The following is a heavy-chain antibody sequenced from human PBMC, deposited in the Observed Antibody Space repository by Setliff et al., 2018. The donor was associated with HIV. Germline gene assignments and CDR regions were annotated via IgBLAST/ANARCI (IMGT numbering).Heavy chain of an antibody. CDR3: AREGSERFFDL. CDR1: GGSISTYY. V-gene: IGHV4-59*01. J-gene: IGHJ2*01. CDR2: IYYTGNT. Sequence: PSETLSLTCTVSGGSISTYYWSWIRQPPGKGLEWIGYIYYTGNTNYNPSLKSRVTISIDTAKNQFSLKLISVTAADTAVYYCAREGSERFFDLWGRGTLVTVSS.